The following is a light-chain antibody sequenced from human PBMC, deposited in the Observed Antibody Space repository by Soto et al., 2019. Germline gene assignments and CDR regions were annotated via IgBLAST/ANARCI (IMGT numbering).Light chain of an antibody. V-gene: IGLV2-14*01. Sequence: QSALAQPASVSGSPGQSITISCIGTSRDVGGYHYVSWYQQHPGKAPKLLIYEVTHRPSGVSNRFSGSKSGDAASLTISGLQADDEADYYCSSYTARSTLVFGGGTQLTVL. CDR3: SSYTARSTLV. CDR2: EVT. J-gene: IGLJ3*02. CDR1: SRDVGGYHY.